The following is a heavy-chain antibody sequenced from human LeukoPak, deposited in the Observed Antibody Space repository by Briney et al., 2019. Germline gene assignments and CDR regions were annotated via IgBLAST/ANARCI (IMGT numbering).Heavy chain of an antibody. D-gene: IGHD2-15*01. CDR3: AGVAAGSWFDP. CDR2: IGGSGVST. J-gene: IGHJ5*02. V-gene: IGHV3-23*01. CDR1: GFTFGSHA. Sequence: GGSLRLSCAASGFTFGSHAMSWVRQAPGKGLEWVSAIGGSGVSTYYADSVKGRFTISRDNSKNTLYLQMNSLRVEDTAVYHCAGVAAGSWFDPWGQGTLVTVSS.